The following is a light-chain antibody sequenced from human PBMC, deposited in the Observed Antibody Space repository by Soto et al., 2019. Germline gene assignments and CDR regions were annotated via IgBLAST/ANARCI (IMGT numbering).Light chain of an antibody. Sequence: QSVLTQSPSASASLGASVKLTCTLSSGHSSYAIAWHQQQPEKGPRYLMKLNSYGSHSKGDGIPDRFSGSSSGAERYLTISSLQSEDAADYYCQTWGTGILVFGGGTKLTVL. CDR2: LNSYGSH. J-gene: IGLJ2*01. CDR3: QTWGTGILV. V-gene: IGLV4-69*01. CDR1: SGHSSYA.